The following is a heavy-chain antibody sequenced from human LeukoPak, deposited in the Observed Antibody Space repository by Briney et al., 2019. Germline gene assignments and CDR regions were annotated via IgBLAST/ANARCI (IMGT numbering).Heavy chain of an antibody. CDR1: GGSISSYY. J-gene: IGHJ3*02. CDR3: ARSPGFFSGSYSVSTIWVLFDI. D-gene: IGHD1-26*01. V-gene: IGHV4-4*09. Sequence: SETLSLTCTVSGGSISSYYWSWIRQPPGKGLEWIGYIYTSGSTNYNPSLKSRVTISVDTSKNQFSLKLSSVTAADTAVYYCARSPGFFSGSYSVSTIWVLFDIWGQGTMVTVYS. CDR2: IYTSGST.